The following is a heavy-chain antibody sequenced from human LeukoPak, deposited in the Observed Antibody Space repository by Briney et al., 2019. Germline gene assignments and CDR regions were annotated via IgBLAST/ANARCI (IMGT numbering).Heavy chain of an antibody. CDR3: ARGGSSWYIYFDY. Sequence: GGSLRLSCAASGFTVSSNYMSWVRQAPGKGLEWVSVIYSGGSTYYADSVKGRFTISRDNSKNTLYLQMNSLRAEDTAVYYCARGGSSWYIYFDYWGQGTLVTVSS. D-gene: IGHD6-13*01. J-gene: IGHJ4*02. CDR1: GFTVSSNY. CDR2: IYSGGST. V-gene: IGHV3-66*01.